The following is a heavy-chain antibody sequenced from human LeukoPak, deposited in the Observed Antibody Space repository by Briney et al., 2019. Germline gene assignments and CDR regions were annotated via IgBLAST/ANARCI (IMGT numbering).Heavy chain of an antibody. CDR1: GGSISSSGYN. CDR3: ARLGVVVAATQIDH. V-gene: IGHV4-39*01. J-gene: IGHJ4*02. Sequence: SETLSLTCTLSGGSISSSGYNWGWIRQPPGKGLEWIGSTYYSGSTYYNPSLKSRVTISVDTSKNQFSLKLNSVTAADTAVCYCARLGVVVAATQIDHWGQGTLVTVSS. D-gene: IGHD2-15*01. CDR2: TYYSGST.